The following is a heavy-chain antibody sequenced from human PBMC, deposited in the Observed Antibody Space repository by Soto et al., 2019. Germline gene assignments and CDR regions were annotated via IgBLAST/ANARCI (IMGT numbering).Heavy chain of an antibody. D-gene: IGHD6-13*01. CDR2: IIPLFSTT. CDR3: AKYRVAAVGIPYYGMVV. J-gene: IGHJ6*02. Sequence: QVQLVQSGAEVKKPGSSVKVSCKASGGTFSSYVISWVRQAPGQGLEWMGGIIPLFSTTNYAQKFQGRVTITADESTSTAYMELSILRSEDTAVYYCAKYRVAAVGIPYYGMVVWGQGTTVTVSS. V-gene: IGHV1-69*12. CDR1: GGTFSSYV.